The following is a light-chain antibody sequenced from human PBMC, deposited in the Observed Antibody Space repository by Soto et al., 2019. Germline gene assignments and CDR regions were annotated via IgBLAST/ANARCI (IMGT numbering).Light chain of an antibody. V-gene: IGKV4-1*01. CDR1: QSVLDSSTNKYY. Sequence: DIVMTQSPDSLAVSLGERATINCKSSQSVLDSSTNKYYLAWYQQKPGQPPKLLFYWASTRESGVPDRFSGSGSATDSTLTITSLQAEDVAVYCCQQYYGTAPPINFGQGTRLEIK. CDR2: WAS. CDR3: QQYYGTAPPIN. J-gene: IGKJ5*01.